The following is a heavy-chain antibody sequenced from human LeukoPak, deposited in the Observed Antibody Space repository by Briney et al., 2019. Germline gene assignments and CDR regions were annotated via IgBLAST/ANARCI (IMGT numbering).Heavy chain of an antibody. CDR3: ASLDIAAAGTGTFYYYGMDV. V-gene: IGHV3-21*01. CDR2: ISSSSSYI. Sequence: GGSLRLPCAASGFTFSSYSMNWVRQAPGKGLEWVSSISSSSSYIYYADSVKGRFTISRDNAKNSLYLQMNSLRAEDTAVYYCASLDIAAAGTGTFYYYGMDVWGQGTTVTVSS. D-gene: IGHD6-13*01. CDR1: GFTFSSYS. J-gene: IGHJ6*02.